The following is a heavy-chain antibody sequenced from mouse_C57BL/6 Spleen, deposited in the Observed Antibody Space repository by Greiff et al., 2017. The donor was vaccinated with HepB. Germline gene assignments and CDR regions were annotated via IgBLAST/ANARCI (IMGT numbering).Heavy chain of an antibody. CDR3: ARGSNYAN. CDR1: GFTFSSYA. D-gene: IGHD2-5*01. J-gene: IGHJ3*01. Sequence: EVKLMESGGGLVKPGGSLKLSCAASGFTFSSYAMSWVRQTPEKRLEWVATISDGGSYTYYPDNVKGRFTISRDNAKNNLYLQMSHLKSEDTAMYYCARGSNYANWGQGTLVTVSA. V-gene: IGHV5-4*03. CDR2: ISDGGSYT.